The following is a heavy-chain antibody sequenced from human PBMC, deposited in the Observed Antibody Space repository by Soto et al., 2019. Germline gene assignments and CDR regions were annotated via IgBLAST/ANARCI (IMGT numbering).Heavy chain of an antibody. J-gene: IGHJ4*02. CDR2: IYYSGSA. Sequence: SETLSLTCSVSGGSISSSSYYWGWIRQPPGKGLEWIGSIYYSGSAYYNPSLTSRVPLSVDTSKNQFSLKLSSATAADTALYYCARLDTGEATSMYYSETYYFEYWGQGTLGTVAS. CDR3: ARLDTGEATSMYYSETYYFEY. D-gene: IGHD1-26*01. V-gene: IGHV4-39*01. CDR1: GGSISSSSYY.